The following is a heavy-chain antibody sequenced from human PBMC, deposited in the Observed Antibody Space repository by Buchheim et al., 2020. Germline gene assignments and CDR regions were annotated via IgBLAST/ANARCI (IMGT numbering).Heavy chain of an antibody. V-gene: IGHV3-48*03. D-gene: IGHD3-3*01. J-gene: IGHJ4*02. CDR3: ASSQPRYDFWSPFDY. Sequence: EVQLVESGGGLVQPGGSLRLSCAASGFTFSSYEMNWVRQAPGKGLEWVSYISSSGSTIYYADSVKGRFTISRDNAKNSLYLQMNSLRAEDTAVYYCASSQPRYDFWSPFDYWGQGTL. CDR2: ISSSGSTI. CDR1: GFTFSSYE.